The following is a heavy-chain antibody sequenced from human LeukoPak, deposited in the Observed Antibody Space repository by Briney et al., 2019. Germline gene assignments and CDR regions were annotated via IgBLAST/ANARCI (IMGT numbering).Heavy chain of an antibody. Sequence: SETLSLTCAVYGGSFSGYYLSWIRQPQGKGLEWIGEINHSGSTNYNPSLKSRVTISVDTSKNQFSLKLSSVTAADTAVYYCARVGRCSSTSCYRSSLSYYYYYYMDVWGKGTTVTVSS. CDR3: ARVGRCSSTSCYRSSLSYYYYYYMDV. CDR2: INHSGST. V-gene: IGHV4-34*01. D-gene: IGHD2-2*01. J-gene: IGHJ6*03. CDR1: GGSFSGYY.